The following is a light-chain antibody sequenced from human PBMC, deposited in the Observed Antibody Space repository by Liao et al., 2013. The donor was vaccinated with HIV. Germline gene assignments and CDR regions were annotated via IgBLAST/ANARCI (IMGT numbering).Light chain of an antibody. Sequence: SYELTQPPSVSVAPGETAKITCGGDDIATKSVHWYQQKAGQAPVLVISFDSDRPSGIPERFSGSTSGNTATVTIARVEAGDEADYYCQVWDSNSAHPYVFGTGTKVTVL. V-gene: IGLV3-21*01. CDR1: DIATKS. CDR2: FDS. J-gene: IGLJ1*01. CDR3: QVWDSNSAHPYV.